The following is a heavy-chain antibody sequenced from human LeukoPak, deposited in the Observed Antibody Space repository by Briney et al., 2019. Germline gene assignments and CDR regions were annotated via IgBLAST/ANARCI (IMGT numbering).Heavy chain of an antibody. CDR3: ARATDIVATGDY. CDR2: INPNSGGT. CDR1: GYTFTSYY. D-gene: IGHD5-12*01. J-gene: IGHJ4*02. Sequence: ASVTVSYTASGYTFTSYYMHWVRQAPGQGLEWMGWINPNSGGTNYAQKFQGRVTMTRDTSISTAYMELSRLRSDDTAVYYCARATDIVATGDYWGQGTLVTVSS. V-gene: IGHV1-2*02.